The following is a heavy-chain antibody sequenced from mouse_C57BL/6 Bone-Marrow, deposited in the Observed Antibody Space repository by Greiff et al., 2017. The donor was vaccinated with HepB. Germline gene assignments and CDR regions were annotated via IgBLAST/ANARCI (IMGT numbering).Heavy chain of an antibody. V-gene: IGHV1-15*01. CDR2: IDPETGGT. CDR3: TRYPTGYFDY. CDR1: GYTFTDYE. J-gene: IGHJ2*01. Sequence: VQLVESGAELVRPGASVTLSCKASGYTFTDYEMHWVKQTPVHGLEWIGAIDPETGGTAYNQKFKGKAILTADKSSSTAYMELRSLTSEDSAVYYCTRYPTGYFDYWGQGTTLTVSS.